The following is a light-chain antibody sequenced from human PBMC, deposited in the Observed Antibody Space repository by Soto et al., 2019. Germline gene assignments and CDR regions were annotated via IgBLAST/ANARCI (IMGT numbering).Light chain of an antibody. CDR3: QQYGSSPLT. Sequence: EIVLTQSPGTLSLSPGERATLSCRASQSVSSSYLDWYQQKPGQAPRRLIYGASSRATGIPDRFSGSGSGTDFTVTISRLEPEDCAVYYCQQYGSSPLTCGGGTKGDSK. V-gene: IGKV3-20*01. CDR2: GAS. J-gene: IGKJ4*01. CDR1: QSVSSSY.